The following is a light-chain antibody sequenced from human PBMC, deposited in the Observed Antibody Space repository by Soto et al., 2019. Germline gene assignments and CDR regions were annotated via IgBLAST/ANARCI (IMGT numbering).Light chain of an antibody. CDR2: DNN. CDR1: SSNIGAGYD. Sequence: QSVLTQPPSVSGAPGQRVTISCTGSSSNIGAGYDVHWYQLLPGTAPKLLIYDNNNRASGVPDRFSGSKSGTSASLAITRLQAEDETDYYCSCYDTRLSAVVFGGGTKLTVL. CDR3: SCYDTRLSAVV. V-gene: IGLV1-40*01. J-gene: IGLJ2*01.